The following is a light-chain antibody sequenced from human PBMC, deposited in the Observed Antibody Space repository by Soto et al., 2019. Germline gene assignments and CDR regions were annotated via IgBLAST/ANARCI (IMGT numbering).Light chain of an antibody. Sequence: DIQVTQSPSTLSASVGDRVTITCRASQTISNWLAWYQQKPGKAPKLLIYKASGLESGVPSRFSGSASGTEFTLTISSLQPDDFATYHCQQYNSYPRTFGQGTKVEIK. CDR3: QQYNSYPRT. CDR2: KAS. J-gene: IGKJ1*01. CDR1: QTISNW. V-gene: IGKV1-5*03.